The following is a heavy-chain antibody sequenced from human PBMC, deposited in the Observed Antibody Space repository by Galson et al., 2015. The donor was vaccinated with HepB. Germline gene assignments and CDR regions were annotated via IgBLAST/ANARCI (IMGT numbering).Heavy chain of an antibody. Sequence: SLRLSCAASGFTFSTYATHWVRQAPGKGLEWVAVISYDGGNKYYADSVKGRFTISRDNSKNTLYLQMNSLRAEDTAVYYCARGVSTVVSAIYYYYYGMDVWGQGTTVTVSS. V-gene: IGHV3-30-3*01. CDR1: GFTFSTYA. J-gene: IGHJ6*02. CDR2: ISYDGGNK. D-gene: IGHD4-23*01. CDR3: ARGVSTVVSAIYYYYYGMDV.